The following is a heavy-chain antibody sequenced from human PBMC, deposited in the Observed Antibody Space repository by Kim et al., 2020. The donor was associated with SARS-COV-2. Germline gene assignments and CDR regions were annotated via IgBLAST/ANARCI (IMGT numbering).Heavy chain of an antibody. Sequence: SETLSLTCAVYGGSFSGYYWSWIRQPPGKGLEWIGEINHSGSTNYNPSLKSRVTISVDTSKNQFSLKLSSVTAADTAVYYCARGGRYNWNYFRPPFDYWGQGTLVTVSS. CDR2: INHSGST. CDR1: GGSFSGYY. J-gene: IGHJ4*02. D-gene: IGHD1-7*01. V-gene: IGHV4-34*01. CDR3: ARGGRYNWNYFRPPFDY.